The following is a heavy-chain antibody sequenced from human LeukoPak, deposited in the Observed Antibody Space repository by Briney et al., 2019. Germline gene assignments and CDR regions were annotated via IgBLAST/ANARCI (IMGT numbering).Heavy chain of an antibody. CDR2: IYYSGST. J-gene: IGHJ6*03. Sequence: SETLSLTCTVSGGSISSSSYYWGWIRQPPGKGLEWIGSIYYSGSTYYNPSLKSRVTISVDTSKNQFSLKLSSVTAADTAVYYCARVIVPAATGYYYYMDVWGKGTTVTVSS. CDR1: GGSISSSSYY. V-gene: IGHV4-39*07. D-gene: IGHD2-2*01. CDR3: ARVIVPAATGYYYYMDV.